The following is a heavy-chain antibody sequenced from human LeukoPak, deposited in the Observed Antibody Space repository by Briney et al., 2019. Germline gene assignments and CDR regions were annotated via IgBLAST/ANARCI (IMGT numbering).Heavy chain of an antibody. CDR1: GYTFTGYY. CDR2: INPNSGGT. V-gene: IGHV1-2*02. D-gene: IGHD2-15*01. J-gene: IGHJ5*02. Sequence: ASVKVSCKASGYTFTGYYMHWVRQAPGQGLEWMGWINPNSGGTNYAQKFQGRVTMTGDTSISTAYMELSRLRSDDTAVYYCARGALGVAVNWFDPWGQGTLVTVSS. CDR3: ARGALGVAVNWFDP.